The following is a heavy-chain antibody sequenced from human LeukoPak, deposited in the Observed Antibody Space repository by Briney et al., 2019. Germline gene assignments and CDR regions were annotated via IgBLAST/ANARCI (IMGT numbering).Heavy chain of an antibody. D-gene: IGHD3-22*01. V-gene: IGHV1-8*01. CDR2: MNPNSGNT. Sequence: ASVKVSCKASGYTFTSYDINWVRQATGQGLEWMGWMNPNSGNTGYAQKLQGRVTMTTDTSTSTAYMELRSLRSDDTAVYYCARDMFKYYYDSSGYPDYWGQGTLVTVPS. CDR3: ARDMFKYYYDSSGYPDY. CDR1: GYTFTSYD. J-gene: IGHJ4*02.